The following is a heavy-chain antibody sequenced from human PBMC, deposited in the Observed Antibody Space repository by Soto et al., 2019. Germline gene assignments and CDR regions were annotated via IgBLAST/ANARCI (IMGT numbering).Heavy chain of an antibody. D-gene: IGHD6-13*01. CDR2: ISYDGSNK. CDR1: GFTFSSYG. J-gene: IGHJ5*02. CDR3: AKDGTPGYSSSANWFDP. Sequence: GSLRLSCAASGFTFSSYGMHWVRQAPGKGLEWVAVISYDGSNKYYADSVKGRFTISRDNSKNTLYLQMNSLRAEDTAVYYCAKDGTPGYSSSANWFDPSGPGTLVTVSS. V-gene: IGHV3-30*18.